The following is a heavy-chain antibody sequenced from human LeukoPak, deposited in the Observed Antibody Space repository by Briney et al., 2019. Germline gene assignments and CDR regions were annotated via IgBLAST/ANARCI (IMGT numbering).Heavy chain of an antibody. CDR2: ISGGGGST. Sequence: GGSLRLSCAASGFTFSSYAMSWVRQDPGEGLEWVSAISGGGGSTYYADSVKGRFTISRDNSKNTLYLQMNRLRAEDTAVYYCAKEDLEYYYDSSGYSPLFDYWGQGTLVTVSS. CDR1: GFTFSSYA. J-gene: IGHJ4*02. CDR3: AKEDLEYYYDSSGYSPLFDY. V-gene: IGHV3-23*01. D-gene: IGHD3-22*01.